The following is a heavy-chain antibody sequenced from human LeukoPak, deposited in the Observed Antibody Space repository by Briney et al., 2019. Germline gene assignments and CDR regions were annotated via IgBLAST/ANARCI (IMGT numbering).Heavy chain of an antibody. D-gene: IGHD4-17*01. CDR1: GFSISSGFY. Sequence: SETLSLTCTVSGFSISSGFYWGWIRQPPGKGLEWIGTIHGGGSTNYNPSLKSRVTISVDTSKNQFSLNLSSATVADTAIYYCARVYIYGRSYFDYWGQGTLVTVSS. J-gene: IGHJ4*02. CDR2: IHGGGST. CDR3: ARVYIYGRSYFDY. V-gene: IGHV4-38-2*02.